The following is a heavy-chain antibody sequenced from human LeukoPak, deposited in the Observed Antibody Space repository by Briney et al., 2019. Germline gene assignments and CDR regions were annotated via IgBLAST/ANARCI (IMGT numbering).Heavy chain of an antibody. CDR1: GGSISSHY. V-gene: IGHV4-59*11. Sequence: SETLSLTCTVSGGSISSHYWSWIRQPPGKGLEWIGYIYYSGSTNYNPSLKSRVTISVDTSKNQFSPKLSSVTAADTAVYYCARGVRWLLNWFDPWGRGTLVTVSS. J-gene: IGHJ5*02. D-gene: IGHD5-24*01. CDR3: ARGVRWLLNWFDP. CDR2: IYYSGST.